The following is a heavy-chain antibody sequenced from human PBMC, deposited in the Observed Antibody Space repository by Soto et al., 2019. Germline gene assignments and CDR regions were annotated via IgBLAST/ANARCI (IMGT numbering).Heavy chain of an antibody. CDR2: TYPGDSDT. Sequence: SLKISCKCSGYSFTSYWICLVLHLPFKFLECMWITYPGDSDTRYSPSFQGQVTISADKSISTAYLQWSSLKASDTAMYYCARRYYYDSSGSIPDAFDIWGQGTMVTVSS. CDR3: ARRYYYDSSGSIPDAFDI. CDR1: GYSFTSYW. J-gene: IGHJ3*02. D-gene: IGHD3-22*01. V-gene: IGHV5-51*01.